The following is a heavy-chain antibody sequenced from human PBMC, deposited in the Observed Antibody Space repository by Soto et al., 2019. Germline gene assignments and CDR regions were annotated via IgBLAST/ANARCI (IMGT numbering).Heavy chain of an antibody. D-gene: IGHD6-13*01. CDR1: GGPFSSYV. J-gene: IGHJ4*02. V-gene: IGHV1-69*04. Sequence: QVQLVQSGAAVKKPGSSVKVSCKASGGPFSSYVLTWVRQAPGQGLEWMGRIIPMFGITDFAPKFQGRVTITADKSTTTAYRELSSLRSEDTAIYYFARDRALNSGAVGMAYCGQGTLVTVSS. CDR2: IIPMFGIT. CDR3: ARDRALNSGAVGMAY.